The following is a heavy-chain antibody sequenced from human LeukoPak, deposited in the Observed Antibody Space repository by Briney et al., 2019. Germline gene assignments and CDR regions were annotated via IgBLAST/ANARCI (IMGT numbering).Heavy chain of an antibody. V-gene: IGHV4-34*01. CDR3: AREPAGRYSSYDWTFDY. CDR2: INHSGST. J-gene: IGHJ4*02. D-gene: IGHD5-12*01. Sequence: SETLSLTCAVYGGSFSGYYWSWIRQPPGKGLEWIGEINHSGSTNYNPSLKSRVTISVDTSKNQYSLKPSSVTAADTAVYYCAREPAGRYSSYDWTFDYWGQGTLVTVSS. CDR1: GGSFSGYY.